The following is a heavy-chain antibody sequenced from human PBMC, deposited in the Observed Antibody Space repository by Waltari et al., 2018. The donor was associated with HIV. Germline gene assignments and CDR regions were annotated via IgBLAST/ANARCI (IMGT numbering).Heavy chain of an antibody. CDR2: SNSDGRET. Sequence: EEQLVESGGGLVQPGGSLRLSCAASGFTFSSFWMHWVRQVPGKGLVWVSRSNSDGRETSTADSVKGRFTIFRDNARNTLYLQMHSLRAEDTALYYCVRGAPFDYWGQGALVAVSS. CDR1: GFTFSSFW. V-gene: IGHV3-74*01. J-gene: IGHJ4*02. CDR3: VRGAPFDY.